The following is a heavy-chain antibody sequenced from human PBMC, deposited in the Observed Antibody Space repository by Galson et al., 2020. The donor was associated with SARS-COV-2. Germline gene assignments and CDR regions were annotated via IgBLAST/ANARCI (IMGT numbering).Heavy chain of an antibody. Sequence: SETLSLTCAVDGGSFTGYSWTWNSQPPGKGLEWIGEIHIPGSTSNSTSLRSRATTSVTTPKHQLSLNLTSLTVADTALYCCARGHRGVVPSPVLGLCPYYSYYYMDVWGKGTAVTVSS. V-gene: IGHV4-34*04. J-gene: IGHJ6*03. D-gene: IGHD3-10*01. CDR1: GGSFTGYS. CDR2: IHIPGST. CDR3: ARGHRGVVPSPVLGLCPYYSYYYMDV.